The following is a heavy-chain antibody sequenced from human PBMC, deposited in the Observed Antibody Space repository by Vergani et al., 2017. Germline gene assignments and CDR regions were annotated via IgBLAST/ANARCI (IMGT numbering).Heavy chain of an antibody. D-gene: IGHD2-15*01. Sequence: QVQLQESGPGLVKPSETLSLTCTVSGGSISSYYWSWIRPPPGKGLEWIGYIYYSGSTNYNPSLKSRVTISVDTSKNQFSLKLSSVTAADTAVYYCARLARGGSAPDYWGQGTLVTVSS. V-gene: IGHV4-59*01. J-gene: IGHJ4*02. CDR3: ARLARGGSAPDY. CDR1: GGSISSYY. CDR2: IYYSGST.